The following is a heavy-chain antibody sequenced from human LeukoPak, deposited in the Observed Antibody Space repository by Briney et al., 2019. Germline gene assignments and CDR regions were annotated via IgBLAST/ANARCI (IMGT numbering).Heavy chain of an antibody. V-gene: IGHV4-34*01. J-gene: IGHJ6*03. D-gene: IGHD2-2*01. CDR3: ARGRSSTSYYYYYYYMDV. Sequence: SETLSLTCAVYGGSFSGYYWSWIRQPPGKGLEWIGEINHSGNTNYNPSLKSRVTISVDTSKNQFSLKLSSVTAADTAVYYCARGRSSTSYYYYYYYMDVWGKGTTVTVSS. CDR2: INHSGNT. CDR1: GGSFSGYY.